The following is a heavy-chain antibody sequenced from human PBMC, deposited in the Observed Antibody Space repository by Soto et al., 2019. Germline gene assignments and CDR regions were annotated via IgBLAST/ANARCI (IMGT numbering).Heavy chain of an antibody. V-gene: IGHV3-30*18. CDR3: AKEHWAAYSRYAISNDLDV. D-gene: IGHD5-12*01. Sequence: QVQLVESGGGVVQPGRSLRLSCAASGFTFSDYGIHWVRQAPGKGLEWVAVISYEGIKTYYADSVKGRFTISRDNSKNTLYLQMASLRPENTAVYYCAKEHWAAYSRYAISNDLDVWGQGTTVTV. J-gene: IGHJ6*02. CDR1: GFTFSDYG. CDR2: ISYEGIKT.